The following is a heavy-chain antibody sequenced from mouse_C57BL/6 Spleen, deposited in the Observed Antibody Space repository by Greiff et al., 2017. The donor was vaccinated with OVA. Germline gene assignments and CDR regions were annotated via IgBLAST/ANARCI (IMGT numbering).Heavy chain of an antibody. V-gene: IGHV14-1*01. J-gene: IGHJ3*01. CDR2: IDPEDGDT. CDR1: GFNIKDYY. D-gene: IGHD2-5*01. CDR3: TTRGYYSKETWFAY. Sequence: VQLKQSGAELVRPGASVKLSCTASGFNIKDYYMHWVKQRPEQGLEWIGRIDPEDGDTEYAPKFQGKATMTADTSSNTAYLQLSSLTSEDTAVYYCTTRGYYSKETWFAYWGQGTLVTVSA.